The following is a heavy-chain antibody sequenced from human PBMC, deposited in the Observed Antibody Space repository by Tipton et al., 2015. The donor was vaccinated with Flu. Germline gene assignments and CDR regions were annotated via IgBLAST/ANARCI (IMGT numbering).Heavy chain of an antibody. J-gene: IGHJ4*02. D-gene: IGHD6-25*01. CDR3: VRPATAYNSDDY. CDR2: IYPGDSDT. Sequence: QLVQSGAEVKKPGESPKISCKTSGYIFTNYWIGWVRQMPGKGLEWMGMIYPGDSDTRYGPSSQGQVTMSVDNSISTVYLQWSSLETSDTAVYYCVRPATAYNSDDYWGQGILVTVSS. V-gene: IGHV5-51*03. CDR1: GYIFTNYW.